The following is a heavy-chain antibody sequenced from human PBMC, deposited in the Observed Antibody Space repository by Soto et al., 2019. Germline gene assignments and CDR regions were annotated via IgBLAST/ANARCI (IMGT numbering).Heavy chain of an antibody. V-gene: IGHV4-34*01. CDR1: GGSVNSGNYY. CDR3: ARVERGTATTVVDAFDI. D-gene: IGHD1-1*01. Sequence: QVQLQQWGAGLLKPSETLSLTCAVFGGSVNSGNYYWSWIRQPPGKGLEWIGEMSHSGGTHFNPSFTSRVTISVDTSKNQFSLKMRSVTAADTALYYCARVERGTATTVVDAFDIWGPGTMVTVSS. CDR2: MSHSGGT. J-gene: IGHJ3*02.